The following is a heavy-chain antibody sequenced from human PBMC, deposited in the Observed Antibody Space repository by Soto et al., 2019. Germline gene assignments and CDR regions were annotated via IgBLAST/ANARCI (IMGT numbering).Heavy chain of an antibody. Sequence: GGSLRLSCAASGFTFSSYGMHWVRQAPGKGLEWVAVIWYDGSNKYYADSVKGRFTISRDNSKNTLYLQMNSLRAEDTAVYYCARDRVRDTIAARAYYYYGMDVWGQGTTVTVSS. CDR3: ARDRVRDTIAARAYYYYGMDV. J-gene: IGHJ6*02. CDR2: IWYDGSNK. CDR1: GFTFSSYG. V-gene: IGHV3-33*01. D-gene: IGHD6-6*01.